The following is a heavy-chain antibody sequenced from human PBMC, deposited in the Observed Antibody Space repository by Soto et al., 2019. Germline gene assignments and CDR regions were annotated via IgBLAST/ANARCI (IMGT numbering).Heavy chain of an antibody. J-gene: IGHJ6*02. Sequence: KTSETLSLTCAVSGGSISSGGYSWSWIRQPPGKGLEWIGYIYHSGSTYYNPSLKSRVTISVDRSKNQFSLKLSSVTAADTAVYYCARDGGTGALMDVCGQGTTVTVSS. CDR3: ARDGGTGALMDV. V-gene: IGHV4-30-2*01. CDR2: IYHSGST. CDR1: GGSISSGGYS. D-gene: IGHD2-15*01.